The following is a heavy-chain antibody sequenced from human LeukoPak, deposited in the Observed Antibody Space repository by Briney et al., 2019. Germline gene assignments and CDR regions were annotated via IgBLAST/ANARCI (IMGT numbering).Heavy chain of an antibody. D-gene: IGHD1-26*01. CDR3: ARGNVPWEFDY. J-gene: IGHJ4*02. Sequence: PGGSLRLSCAASGFTFSSYSMNWVRQAPGKGLEWVSYISSSGSTIYYADSVKGRFTISRDNAKNSLYLQMNSLRAEDTAVYYCARGNVPWEFDYWGQGTLVTVSS. V-gene: IGHV3-48*04. CDR1: GFTFSSYS. CDR2: ISSSGSTI.